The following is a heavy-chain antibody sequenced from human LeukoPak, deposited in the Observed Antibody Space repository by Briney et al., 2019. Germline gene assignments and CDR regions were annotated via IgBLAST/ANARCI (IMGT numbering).Heavy chain of an antibody. D-gene: IGHD6-13*01. CDR3: ASRIAAAGTGGDY. Sequence: SETLSLTCAVYGGSFNGYYWSWIRQPPGKGLEWIGEINHSGSTNYNPSLKSRVTISVDTSKNQFSLKLSSVTAADTAVYYCASRIAAAGTGGDYWGQGTLVTVSS. V-gene: IGHV4-34*01. J-gene: IGHJ4*02. CDR1: GGSFNGYY. CDR2: INHSGST.